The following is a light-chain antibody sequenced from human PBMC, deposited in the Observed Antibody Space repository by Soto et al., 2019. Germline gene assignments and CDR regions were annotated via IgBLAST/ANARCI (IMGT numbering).Light chain of an antibody. CDR2: DVS. CDR3: SSYRASSTTHYV. CDR1: SSDGGGYNY. Sequence: QSALTQPASLSGSPGQSITISCTGTSSDGGGYNYVSWYQQHPGKAPKLMIYDVSNRPSGVSNRFSGSKSGNTASLTISGLQAEDEADYYCSSYRASSTTHYVFGTGTKLTVL. V-gene: IGLV2-14*03. J-gene: IGLJ1*01.